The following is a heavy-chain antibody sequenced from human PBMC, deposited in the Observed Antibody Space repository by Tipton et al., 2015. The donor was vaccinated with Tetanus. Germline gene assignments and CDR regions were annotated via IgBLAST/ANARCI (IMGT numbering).Heavy chain of an antibody. Sequence: TLSLTCTVSGDSISSGDFYWSWIRQHPGKGLEWIGYIYFTGTTYYNPSLESRLTISIDTSKNQFSLELTSVTAADTAVYYCARDSYYSSRWSFAGYWGQGTLVTVSS. D-gene: IGHD3-22*01. CDR1: GDSISSGDFY. CDR3: ARDSYYSSRWSFAGY. CDR2: IYFTGTT. J-gene: IGHJ4*02. V-gene: IGHV4-31*03.